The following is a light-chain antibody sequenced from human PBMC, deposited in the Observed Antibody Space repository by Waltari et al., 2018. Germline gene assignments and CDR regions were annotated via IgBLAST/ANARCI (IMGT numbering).Light chain of an antibody. J-gene: IGKJ1*01. CDR1: QSVLYSSNEKNY. V-gene: IGKV4-1*01. Sequence: DFVMTQSPDSLAVSLGERATINCKVSQSVLYSSNEKNYLAWYQQKPGQPPKLLIYWASARESGVPDRFSGSGSGTDFTLTISSLQAEDVAVYYCQQYYATPPWTFGQGTKVEIK. CDR2: WAS. CDR3: QQYYATPPWT.